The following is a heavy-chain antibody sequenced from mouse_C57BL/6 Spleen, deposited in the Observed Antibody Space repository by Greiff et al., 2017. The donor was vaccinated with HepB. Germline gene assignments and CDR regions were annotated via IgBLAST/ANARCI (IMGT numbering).Heavy chain of an antibody. CDR1: GYAFSSSW. J-gene: IGHJ2*01. CDR2: IYPGDGDT. Sequence: VQLKESGPELVKPGASVKISCKASGYAFSSSWMNWVKQRPGKGLEWIGRIYPGDGDTNYNGKFKGKATLTADKSSSTAYMQLSSLTSEDSAVYFCARSRYSNYEDYFDYWGQGTTLTVSS. D-gene: IGHD2-5*01. CDR3: ARSRYSNYEDYFDY. V-gene: IGHV1-82*01.